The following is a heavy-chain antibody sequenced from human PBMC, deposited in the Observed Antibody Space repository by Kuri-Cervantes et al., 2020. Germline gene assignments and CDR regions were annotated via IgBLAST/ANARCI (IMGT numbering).Heavy chain of an antibody. CDR1: GFTFDDYA. CDR2: IYYSGST. Sequence: GSLRLSCAASGFTFDDYAMHWVRQAPGKGLEWIGYIYYSGSTNYNPSLKSRVTISVDTSKNQFSLKLSSVTAADTAVYYCARDQGSSTLWYYYGMDVWGQGTTVTVSS. CDR3: ARDQGSSTLWYYYGMDV. J-gene: IGHJ6*02. D-gene: IGHD6-6*01. V-gene: IGHV4-59*01.